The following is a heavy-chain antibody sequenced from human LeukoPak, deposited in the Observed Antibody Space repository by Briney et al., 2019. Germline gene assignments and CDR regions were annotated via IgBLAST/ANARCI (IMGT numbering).Heavy chain of an antibody. J-gene: IGHJ4*02. Sequence: GASVKVSCKASGYTFTGYYMHWVRQAPGQGLEWMGWISGNNDNPNYGQKFQGRLTVTTDTSTSTAYMELRNLRFDDTAVYYCARDGTSTDDYWGQGTLVTVSS. CDR2: ISGNNDNP. D-gene: IGHD2-2*01. CDR1: GYTFTGYY. CDR3: ARDGTSTDDY. V-gene: IGHV1-18*04.